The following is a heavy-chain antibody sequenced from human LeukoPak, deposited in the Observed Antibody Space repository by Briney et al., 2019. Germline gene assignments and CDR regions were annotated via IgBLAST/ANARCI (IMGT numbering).Heavy chain of an antibody. V-gene: IGHV4-34*01. CDR3: ARYCSSTSCYYGMDV. CDR2: INHSGST. Sequence: SETLSLTCAVYGGSFSGYYRNWIRQPPGKGLEWIGEINHSGSTNYNPSLKSRVTISVDTSKNQFSLKLSSVTAADTAVYYCARYCSSTSCYYGMDVWGKGTTVTVSS. J-gene: IGHJ6*04. CDR1: GGSFSGYY. D-gene: IGHD2-2*01.